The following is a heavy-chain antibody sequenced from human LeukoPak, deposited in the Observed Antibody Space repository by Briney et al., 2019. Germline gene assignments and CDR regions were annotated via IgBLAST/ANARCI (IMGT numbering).Heavy chain of an antibody. CDR1: GGSVSPYY. CDR2: SSYSGTT. CDR3: ARDVGPSRRFGY. J-gene: IGHJ4*02. V-gene: IGHV4-59*02. Sequence: SETLSLTCTVSGGSVSPYYCSWIRQPPRKGLEWIGYSSYSGTTNYNPSLKSRVTISVDTSNNQFSLKLSSVTAADTAVYYCARDVGPSRRFGYWGQGTLVTVSS.